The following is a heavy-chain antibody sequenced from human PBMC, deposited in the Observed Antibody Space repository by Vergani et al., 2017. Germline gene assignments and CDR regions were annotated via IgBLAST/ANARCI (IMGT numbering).Heavy chain of an antibody. V-gene: IGHV3-30*02. D-gene: IGHD3-10*01. CDR2: IRYDGSNK. J-gene: IGHJ6*02. CDR1: GYTFSSYG. CDR3: AKEGLWFGEYCVNTLDKDYYYYCMDV. Sequence: QVQLVESGGGVVQPGGSLRLSCAASGYTFSSYGMHWVRQAPGKGLEWVAFIRYDGSNKYYADSVKGRFTISRDNSKNTLYLQMNSLRAEDTAVYYCAKEGLWFGEYCVNTLDKDYYYYCMDVWGQGTTVTVSS.